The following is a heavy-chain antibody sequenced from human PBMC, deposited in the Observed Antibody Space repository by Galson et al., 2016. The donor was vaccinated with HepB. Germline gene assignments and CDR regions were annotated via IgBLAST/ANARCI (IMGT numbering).Heavy chain of an antibody. Sequence: SLRLSCAASGFTFSSYGMHWVRQAPGKGLEWVAVISYDGSIKYYADSVKGRFTISRDNSKNTMYLQMNSLRAEDTAVYYCAKDGGGGDIVLVRTLYGMDVWGQGTTVTVSS. J-gene: IGHJ6*02. CDR2: ISYDGSIK. CDR3: AKDGGGGDIVLVRTLYGMDV. D-gene: IGHD2-8*01. V-gene: IGHV3-30*18. CDR1: GFTFSSYG.